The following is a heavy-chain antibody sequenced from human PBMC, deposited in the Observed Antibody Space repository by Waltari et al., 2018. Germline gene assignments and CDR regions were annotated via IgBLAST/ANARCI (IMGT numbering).Heavy chain of an antibody. CDR1: GGTSSSYT. CDR2: IIPILGIA. Sequence: QVQLVQSGAEVKKPGSSVKVSCKASGGTSSSYTTSWLRQAPGQGLEWMGRIIPILGIANYAQKFQGRVTITADKSTSTAYMELSSLRSEDTAVYYCASWLVGDHSSGYYYFDYWGQGTLVTVSS. D-gene: IGHD3-22*01. V-gene: IGHV1-69*02. J-gene: IGHJ4*02. CDR3: ASWLVGDHSSGYYYFDY.